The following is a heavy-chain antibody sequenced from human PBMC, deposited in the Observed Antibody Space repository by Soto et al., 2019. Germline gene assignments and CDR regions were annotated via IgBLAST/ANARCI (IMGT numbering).Heavy chain of an antibody. D-gene: IGHD3-22*01. J-gene: IGHJ4*02. Sequence: ASVKVSCKASGYTCTNYVINGGRQAPGQGREWMGWIRAYNGNTNYAQKLQGRVTMPTDTSTSPAYMELRSLRSDDTAVYYCARFSPRDASSGYPISYWGQGTLVTVSS. CDR2: IRAYNGNT. CDR3: ARFSPRDASSGYPISY. CDR1: GYTCTNYV. V-gene: IGHV1-18*01.